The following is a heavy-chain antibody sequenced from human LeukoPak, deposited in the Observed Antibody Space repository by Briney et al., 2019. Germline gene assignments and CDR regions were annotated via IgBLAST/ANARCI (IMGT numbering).Heavy chain of an antibody. Sequence: RSSETLSLTCTVSGASISNYHWSWIRRTPEKGLEWMGHIHSSGGSSYYPSLKSRLTLSIDTSRNQLSLKLPSVTAADTAVYFCARLGSYHDFWGQGALVTVSS. CDR3: ARLGSYHDF. J-gene: IGHJ4*02. CDR2: IHSSGGS. D-gene: IGHD1-26*01. V-gene: IGHV4-4*09. CDR1: GASISNYH.